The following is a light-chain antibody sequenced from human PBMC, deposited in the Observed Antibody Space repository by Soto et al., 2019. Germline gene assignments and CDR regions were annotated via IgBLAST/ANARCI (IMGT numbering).Light chain of an antibody. J-gene: IGLJ2*01. Sequence: QSVPTQPTSASGTPGQRVTISCSGRSSNIGNNNVYWYQQLPGTAPKLLIYKNHPRPSAVPDRFSGSKSGTSASLAIGGLRSEDEAFYYCAAWDDSLSGLVFGGGTKLTVL. CDR3: AAWDDSLSGLV. CDR2: KNH. CDR1: SSNIGNNN. V-gene: IGLV1-47*01.